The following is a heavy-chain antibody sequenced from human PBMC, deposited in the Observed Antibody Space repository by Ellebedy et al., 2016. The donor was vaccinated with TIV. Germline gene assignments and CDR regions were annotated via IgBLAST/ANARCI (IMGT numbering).Heavy chain of an antibody. Sequence: GGSLRLSXAASGFTFSSYDMHWVRQATGKGLEWVSAIGTAGDTYYPGSVKGRFTISRENAKNSLYLQMSSLRAEDTAVYYCARVGGSSYYYYYGMDVWGQGTTVTVSS. CDR1: GFTFSSYD. J-gene: IGHJ6*02. CDR2: IGTAGDT. D-gene: IGHD2-2*01. CDR3: ARVGGSSYYYYYGMDV. V-gene: IGHV3-13*01.